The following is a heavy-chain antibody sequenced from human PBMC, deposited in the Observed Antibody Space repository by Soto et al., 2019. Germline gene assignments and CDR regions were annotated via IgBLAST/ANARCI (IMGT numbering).Heavy chain of an antibody. D-gene: IGHD1-26*01. CDR1: GFTVSSNY. J-gene: IGHJ6*03. Sequence: GGSLRLSCAASGFTVSSNYMSWVRQAPGKGLEWVSVIYSGGSTYYADSVKGRFTISRDNSKNTLYLQMNSLRAEDTAVYYCAREAVGAGYYYYYMDVWGKGTTVTVSS. CDR3: AREAVGAGYYYYYMDV. V-gene: IGHV3-66*01. CDR2: IYSGGST.